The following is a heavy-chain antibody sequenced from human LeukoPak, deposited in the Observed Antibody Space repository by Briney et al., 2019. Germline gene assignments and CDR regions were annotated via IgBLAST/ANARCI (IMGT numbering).Heavy chain of an antibody. V-gene: IGHV3-11*04. CDR3: ARGDDSGSLYTSSKY. Sequence: PGGSLRLSCAASGFTFSDYYMSWIRQAPGKGLEWVSYISSSASTIYYADSVKGRFTISRDNAKKSLYLQMNGLRTEDTAVYYCARGDDSGSLYTSSKYWGQGTLVTVSS. CDR2: ISSSASTI. J-gene: IGHJ4*02. CDR1: GFTFSDYY. D-gene: IGHD3-10*01.